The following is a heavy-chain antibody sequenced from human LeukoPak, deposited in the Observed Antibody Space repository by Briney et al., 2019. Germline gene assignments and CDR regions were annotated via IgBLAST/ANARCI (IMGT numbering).Heavy chain of an antibody. CDR3: ARHEWGITNAFDI. Sequence: SETLSLTCTVSGGSISSSSYYWGWIRQPPGKGLEWIGSIYYSGTTYYNPSPKSRVTISVDTSKKQFSLKLRSVTAADTAVYYCARHEWGITNAFDIWGQGTMVTVSS. D-gene: IGHD1-14*01. V-gene: IGHV4-39*01. CDR2: IYYSGTT. J-gene: IGHJ3*02. CDR1: GGSISSSSYY.